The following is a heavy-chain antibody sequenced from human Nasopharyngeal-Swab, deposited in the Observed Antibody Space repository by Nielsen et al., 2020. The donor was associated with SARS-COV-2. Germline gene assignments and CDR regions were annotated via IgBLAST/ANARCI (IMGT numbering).Heavy chain of an antibody. CDR2: ISWNSGSI. CDR1: GFTFDDYA. Sequence: GGSLRLSCAASGFTFDDYAMHWVRQAPGKGLEWVSGISWNSGSIGYADSVKGRFTISRDNAKNSLYLQMNSLRAEDTALYYCAKEMVGAAGWGQGAWSPSPQ. CDR3: AKEMVGAAG. D-gene: IGHD6-13*01. V-gene: IGHV3-9*01. J-gene: IGHJ1*01.